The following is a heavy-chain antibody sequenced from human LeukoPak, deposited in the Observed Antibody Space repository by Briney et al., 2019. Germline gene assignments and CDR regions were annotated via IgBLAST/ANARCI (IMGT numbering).Heavy chain of an antibody. CDR2: IYWNDDK. J-gene: IGHJ3*02. CDR1: GGSISSYY. CDR3: AHKPWYDSSGDKTGKGAFDI. D-gene: IGHD3-22*01. Sequence: TLSLTCTVSGGSISSYYWSWIRQPPGKALEWLALIYWNDDKRYSPSLKSRLTITKDTSKNQVVLTMTNMDPVDTATYYCAHKPWYDSSGDKTGKGAFDIWGQGTMVTVSS. V-gene: IGHV2-5*01.